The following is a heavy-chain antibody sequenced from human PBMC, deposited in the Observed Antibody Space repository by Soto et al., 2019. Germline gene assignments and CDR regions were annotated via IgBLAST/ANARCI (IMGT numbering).Heavy chain of an antibody. J-gene: IGHJ4*02. CDR3: ARGPATRTVVVGDY. V-gene: IGHV1-18*01. D-gene: IGHD3-22*01. CDR2: ISAYNGNT. CDR1: GYTFTSYG. Sequence: QVQLVQSGAEVKKPGASVKVSCKASGYTFTSYGISWVRQAPGQGLEWMGWISAYNGNTNYAQRLQGRVTMTTETATSTANTEQRSLRSDDTAVYYCARGPATRTVVVGDYWGQGTLVTVSS.